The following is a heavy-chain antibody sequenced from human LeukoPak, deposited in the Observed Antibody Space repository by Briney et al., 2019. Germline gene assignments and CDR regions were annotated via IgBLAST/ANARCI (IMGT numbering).Heavy chain of an antibody. CDR1: GYTFTSYA. V-gene: IGHV1-3*01. CDR3: ARESDSSGYYEWDY. CDR2: INAGNGNT. J-gene: IGHJ4*02. Sequence: GASVRVSCKASGYTFTSYAMHWVRQAPGQRLEWMGWINAGNGNTKYSQKFQGRVTITRDTSASTAYMELSSLRSEDTAVYYCARESDSSGYYEWDYWGQGTLVTVSS. D-gene: IGHD3-22*01.